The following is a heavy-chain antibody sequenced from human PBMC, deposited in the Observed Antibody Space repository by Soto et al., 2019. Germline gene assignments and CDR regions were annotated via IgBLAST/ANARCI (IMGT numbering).Heavy chain of an antibody. CDR2: IIPIFGTA. Sequence: SVKVSCKASGGTFSSYAISWVRQAPGQGLEWMGGIIPIFGTANYAQKFQGRVTTTADESTSTAYMELSSLRSEDTAVYYCASQTRDPSDGARPLLRAAFDIWGQGTMVTVSS. J-gene: IGHJ3*02. V-gene: IGHV1-69*13. D-gene: IGHD5-18*01. CDR3: ASQTRDPSDGARPLLRAAFDI. CDR1: GGTFSSYA.